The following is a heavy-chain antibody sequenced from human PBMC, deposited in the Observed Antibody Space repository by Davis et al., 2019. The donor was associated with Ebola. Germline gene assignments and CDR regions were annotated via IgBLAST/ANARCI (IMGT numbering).Heavy chain of an antibody. V-gene: IGHV3-74*01. J-gene: IGHJ4*02. CDR1: GFIFSSYW. D-gene: IGHD3-10*01. Sequence: GESLRLSCAASGFIFSSYWMHWVRQAPGKGLVWVSRLNSDGSTTNYADSVKGRFTISRDNAKNTLYLQVNSLTVEDTAVYYCARGNYYSFDYWGQGTLVTVSS. CDR2: LNSDGSTT. CDR3: ARGNYYSFDY.